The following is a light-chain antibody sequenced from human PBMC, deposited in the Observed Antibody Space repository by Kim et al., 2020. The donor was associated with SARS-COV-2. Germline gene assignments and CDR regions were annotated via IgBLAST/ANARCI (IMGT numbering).Light chain of an antibody. Sequence: ASVGDRVTITCRASQGISSWLAWYQQKPGKAPNLLIYAASTLEGGVPSKFSGSGSGTDFTLTISSLQPEDFATYYCQQANSFPCTFGHGTKVDIK. CDR1: QGISSW. CDR3: QQANSFPCT. J-gene: IGKJ3*01. V-gene: IGKV1-12*01. CDR2: AAS.